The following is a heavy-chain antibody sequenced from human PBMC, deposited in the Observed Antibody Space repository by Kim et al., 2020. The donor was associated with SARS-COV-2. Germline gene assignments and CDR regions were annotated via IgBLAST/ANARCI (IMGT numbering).Heavy chain of an antibody. V-gene: IGHV1-24*01. CDR3: AASGV. CDR2: DPKDGET. Sequence: DPKDGETIYAQKFQGRVTMTEDTSTDTAYMELSSLRSENTAVYYCAASGVWGQGTTVTVSS. J-gene: IGHJ6*02.